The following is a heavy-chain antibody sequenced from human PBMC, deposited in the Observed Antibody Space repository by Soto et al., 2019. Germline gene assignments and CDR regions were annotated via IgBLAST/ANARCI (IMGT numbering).Heavy chain of an antibody. CDR1: GFTFSKSS. CDR2: VVVGSDNT. D-gene: IGHD4-17*01. Sequence: GASVKVSCKTSGFTFSKSSVQWMRQARGQRLEWIGWVVVGSDNTRYAQNFQDRVTITRDMSTSTSYMELSSLTSEDTAVYFCAAVIDDYAYFNHWGQGTPVTVSS. V-gene: IGHV1-58*01. CDR3: AAVIDDYAYFNH. J-gene: IGHJ1*01.